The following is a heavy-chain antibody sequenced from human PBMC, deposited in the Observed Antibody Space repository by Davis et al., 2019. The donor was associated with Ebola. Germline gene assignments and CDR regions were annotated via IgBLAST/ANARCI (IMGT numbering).Heavy chain of an antibody. CDR2: INTSDGFT. CDR3: GKGKLEEMDS. D-gene: IGHD1-1*01. CDR1: GYRFSSYY. V-gene: IGHV1-46*01. J-gene: IGHJ4*02. Sequence: ASVKVSCKASGYRFSSYYMHWARQAPGHGLEWMGTINTSDGFTSYAQEFQDRVTMTRDTSTSTVYMDLRSLRSEDTAVYYCGKGKLEEMDSWGQGTLVTVSS.